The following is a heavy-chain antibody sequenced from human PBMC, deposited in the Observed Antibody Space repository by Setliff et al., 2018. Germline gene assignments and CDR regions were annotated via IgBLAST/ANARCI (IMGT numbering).Heavy chain of an antibody. V-gene: IGHV3-48*03. CDR2: INSIGSTT. CDR3: ARGGRSSAKLPYFDY. J-gene: IGHJ4*02. Sequence: GESLTLSCAASGFTFSSYEMNWVRQAPGKGLEWVSYINSIGSTTYYADSVKGRFTISRDNAKNSLYLQMNSLRAEDTAVYYCARGGRSSAKLPYFDYWGQGTLVTVSS. D-gene: IGHD6-19*01. CDR1: GFTFSSYE.